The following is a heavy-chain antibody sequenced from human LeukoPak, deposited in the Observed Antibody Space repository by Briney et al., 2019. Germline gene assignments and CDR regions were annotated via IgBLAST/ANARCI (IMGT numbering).Heavy chain of an antibody. CDR1: GGSISSYY. Sequence: SETLSLTCTVFGGSISSYYWNWSRQSPGKGVEWIAYMFYNVSTNYSPSLKSRVTISVDTSKNQFSLKLISVTAADTAVYFCARQGSGRAFDIWGQGTMVTVSS. CDR3: ARQGSGRAFDI. V-gene: IGHV4-59*08. CDR2: MFYNVST. J-gene: IGHJ3*02.